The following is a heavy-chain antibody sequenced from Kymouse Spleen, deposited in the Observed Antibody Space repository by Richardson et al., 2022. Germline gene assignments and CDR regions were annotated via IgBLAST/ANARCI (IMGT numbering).Heavy chain of an antibody. CDR3: ARVYYYGSGSLNWFDP. CDR1: GGSISSSSYY. J-gene: IGHJ5*02. Sequence: QLQLQESGPGLVKPSETLSLTCTVSGGSISSSSYYWGWIRQPPGKGLEWIGSIYYSGSTYYNPSLKSRVTISVDTSKNQFSLKLSSVTAADTAVYYCARVYYYGSGSLNWFDPWGQGTLVTVSS. V-gene: IGHV4-39*01. D-gene: IGHD3-10*01. CDR2: IYYSGST.